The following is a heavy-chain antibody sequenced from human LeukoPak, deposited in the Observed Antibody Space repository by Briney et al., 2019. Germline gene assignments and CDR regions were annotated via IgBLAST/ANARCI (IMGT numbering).Heavy chain of an antibody. D-gene: IGHD2-2*01. CDR1: GFTFSTYT. J-gene: IGHJ4*02. Sequence: GGSLRLSCAASGFTFSTYTMNWVRQAPGKGLKWVSSISRSSSHIYYADSVKGRFTISRDNAENSLYLQMNSLRVEDTAVYYCAKGYCSATSCLGDDFDYWGQGTLVTVSS. V-gene: IGHV3-21*01. CDR2: ISRSSSHI. CDR3: AKGYCSATSCLGDDFDY.